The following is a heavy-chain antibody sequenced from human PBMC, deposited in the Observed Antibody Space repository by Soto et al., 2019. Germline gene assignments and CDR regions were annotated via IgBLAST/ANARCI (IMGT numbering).Heavy chain of an antibody. V-gene: IGHV3-23*01. CDR1: GFTFSSYA. CDR2: ISGSGGST. CDR3: ANTKGVDTAMVFDY. Sequence: EVQLLESGGGLVQPGGSLRLSCAASGFTFSSYAMSWVRQAPGKGLEWVSAISGSGGSTYYADSVKGRFTIAKDNSKNTLYLQMNSLRAEDTAVYYCANTKGVDTAMVFDYWGQGTLVTVSS. J-gene: IGHJ4*02. D-gene: IGHD5-18*01.